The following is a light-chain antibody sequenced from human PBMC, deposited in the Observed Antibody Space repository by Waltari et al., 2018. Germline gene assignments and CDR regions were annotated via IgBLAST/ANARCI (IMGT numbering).Light chain of an antibody. Sequence: DIVVTQSPLSLPVTPGEPASISCRSSRGLLRSNGYNYLSWYLQKPGQSPHLLIYLGSNRASGVPDRFSGSGSGTDFTLKISRVEAEDVGVYYCMQALQTPITFGQGTRLEIK. CDR1: RGLLRSNGYNY. CDR2: LGS. J-gene: IGKJ5*01. CDR3: MQALQTPIT. V-gene: IGKV2-28*01.